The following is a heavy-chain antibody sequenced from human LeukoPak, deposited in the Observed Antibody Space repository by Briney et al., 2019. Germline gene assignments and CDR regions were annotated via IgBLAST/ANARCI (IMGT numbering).Heavy chain of an antibody. V-gene: IGHV4-34*01. Sequence: SDTLSLTCAVYGGSFSGYYWSWIRQPPGKGLEWIGEINHSGSTNYNPSLKSRVAISLDTSKNQFSLKLSSLTAADTSVYYCARGFDLDAFDIWAQGTMVTVSS. CDR2: INHSGST. CDR1: GGSFSGYY. J-gene: IGHJ3*02. CDR3: ARGFDLDAFDI. D-gene: IGHD3/OR15-3a*01.